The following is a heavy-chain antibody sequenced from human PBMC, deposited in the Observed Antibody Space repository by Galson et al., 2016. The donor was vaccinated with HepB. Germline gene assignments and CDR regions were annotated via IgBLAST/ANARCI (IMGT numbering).Heavy chain of an antibody. CDR1: GFTFSSYY. V-gene: IGHV3-7*01. Sequence: SLRLSCAASGFTFSSYYMTWVRQDPGKGLEWVAKIQQDESGKYYVDSVKGRFTISRDNAKNSLYLQINSLRAEDTAVYYCAREDFYRLDVWGQGTTVTVSS. CDR3: AREDFYRLDV. J-gene: IGHJ6*02. D-gene: IGHD2/OR15-2a*01. CDR2: IQQDESGK.